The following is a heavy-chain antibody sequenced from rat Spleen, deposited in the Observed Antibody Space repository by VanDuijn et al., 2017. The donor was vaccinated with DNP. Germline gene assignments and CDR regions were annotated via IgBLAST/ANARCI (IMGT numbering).Heavy chain of an antibody. CDR2: ISYDGSST. J-gene: IGHJ3*01. V-gene: IGHV5-7*01. D-gene: IGHD3-1*01. CDR3: VRRGGKGLFSK. CDR1: GFTFSNYD. Sequence: EVQLVESGGGLVQPGRSMKLSCAASGFTFSNYDMAWVRQAPKKGLEWVATISYDGSSTYYRDSVKGRFIVSRDNAKSTLDLQMDSLRSEDTATYYCVRRGGKGLFSKWGQGTLVTVSS.